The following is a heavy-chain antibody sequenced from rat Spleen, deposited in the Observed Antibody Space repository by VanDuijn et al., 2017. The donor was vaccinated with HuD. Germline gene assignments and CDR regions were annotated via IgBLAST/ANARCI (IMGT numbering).Heavy chain of an antibody. CDR2: ISYDGTAT. D-gene: IGHD1-4*01. J-gene: IGHJ2*01. CDR1: GFTFSDYA. CDR3: ARETGYNSYFDY. V-gene: IGHV5-17*01. Sequence: EVQLVESGGGLVQPGRSLKLSCAASGFTFSDYAMAWVRQAPTKGLEWVASISYDGTATYYRDSVKGRFTLFRDNAENTLYLQMDSLRSEDTATYYCARETGYNSYFDYWGQGVMVTVSS.